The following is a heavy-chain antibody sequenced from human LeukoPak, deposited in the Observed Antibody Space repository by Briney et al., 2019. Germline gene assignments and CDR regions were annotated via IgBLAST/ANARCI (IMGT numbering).Heavy chain of an antibody. CDR1: GFTFSRYA. CDR3: VKAYYDFWSAYANWFDP. D-gene: IGHD3-3*01. J-gene: IGHJ5*02. Sequence: GGSLRLSCSASGFTFSRYAMHWVRQAPGKGLEHVSVISSNGGSTYYADSVEGRFTISRDNSKNTLYLQMSSLRAEDTAVYYCVKAYYDFWSAYANWFDPWGQGTLVTVSS. V-gene: IGHV3-64D*09. CDR2: ISSNGGST.